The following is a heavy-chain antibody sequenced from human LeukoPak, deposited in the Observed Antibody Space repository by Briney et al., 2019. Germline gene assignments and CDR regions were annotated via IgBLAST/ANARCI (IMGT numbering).Heavy chain of an antibody. CDR1: GYTFTSLG. V-gene: IGHV1-18*01. Sequence: ASVKVSCKASGYTFTSLGISWVRQAPGQGLEWMGGISAYNGNTDYAQSLQGRVTMTIDTSTSTVYMELRSRRSDDTAVYYCARDVGRSYDLDYWGQGTLVTVSS. CDR3: ARDVGRSYDLDY. D-gene: IGHD3-16*01. J-gene: IGHJ4*02. CDR2: ISAYNGNT.